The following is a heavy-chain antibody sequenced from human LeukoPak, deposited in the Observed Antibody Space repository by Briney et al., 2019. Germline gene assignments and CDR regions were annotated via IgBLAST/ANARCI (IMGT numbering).Heavy chain of an antibody. CDR1: GFTFSSYE. D-gene: IGHD3-10*01. J-gene: IGHJ6*03. V-gene: IGHV3-48*03. Sequence: GGSLRLSCAASGFTFSSYEMNWVRQAPGKGLEWVSYISSSGSTIYYADSVKGRFTISRDNAKNSLYLQMNSLRAEDTAVYYCARGGFTMVRGVSTYYYYNMDVWGKGTTVTISS. CDR2: ISSSGSTI. CDR3: ARGGFTMVRGVSTYYYYNMDV.